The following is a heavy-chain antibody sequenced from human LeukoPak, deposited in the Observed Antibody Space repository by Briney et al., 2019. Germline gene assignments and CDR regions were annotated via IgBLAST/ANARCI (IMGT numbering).Heavy chain of an antibody. CDR3: ANRDYYGSGSYYAPFDH. CDR1: GFTFSSYA. J-gene: IGHJ4*02. V-gene: IGHV3-23*01. CDR2: ISGSGGST. Sequence: GGSLRFSCAASGFTFSSYAMSWVRQAPGKGLEWVSAISGSGGSTYYADSVKGRFTISRDNSKNTLYLQMNSLRAEDTAVYYCANRDYYGSGSYYAPFDHWGQGTLVTVSS. D-gene: IGHD3-10*01.